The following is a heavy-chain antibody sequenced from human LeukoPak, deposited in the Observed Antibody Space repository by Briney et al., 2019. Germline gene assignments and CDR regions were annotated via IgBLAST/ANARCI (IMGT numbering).Heavy chain of an antibody. D-gene: IGHD2/OR15-2a*01. J-gene: IGHJ4*02. V-gene: IGHV3-7*03. CDR3: ARDFYGVLDY. CDR2: IKQDGSEK. CDR1: GFTFSSYW. Sequence: GGALRLPCCASGFTFSSYWKNWVRQAPGKGLEWVANIKQDGSEKYYVDSVKGRFTISGDNAKNSLYLQMNSLRAEDTAVYYCARDFYGVLDYWGQGTLVTVSS.